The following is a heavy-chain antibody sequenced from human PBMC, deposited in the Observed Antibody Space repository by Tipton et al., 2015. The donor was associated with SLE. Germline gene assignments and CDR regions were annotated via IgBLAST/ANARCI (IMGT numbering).Heavy chain of an antibody. D-gene: IGHD2-8*01. Sequence: QLVQSGAEVKKPGASVRVSCKASAFPFITYDITWVRRATGQGLEWMGWTNPDSGNTGYAQKFQGRVTLSRNTSINTAYMELNSLTSDDTAVYYCARTVYVVQWTGGCCMARSLFDPWGQGTRVTVSS. CDR1: AFPFITYD. CDR2: TNPDSGNT. CDR3: ARTVYVVQWTGGCCMARSLFDP. J-gene: IGHJ5*02. V-gene: IGHV1-8*01.